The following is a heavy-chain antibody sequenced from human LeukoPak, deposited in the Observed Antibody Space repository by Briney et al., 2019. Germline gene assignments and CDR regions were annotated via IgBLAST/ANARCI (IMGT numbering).Heavy chain of an antibody. D-gene: IGHD2-15*01. J-gene: IGHJ6*03. CDR1: GFTFSSYA. CDR3: ASLPVVVVAATLKYYYMDV. V-gene: IGHV3-30*04. Sequence: GRSLRPSCAASGFTFSSYAMHWVRQAPGKGLEWVAVISYDGSNKYYADSVKGRFTISRDNSKNTLYLQMNSLRPEDTAVYYCASLPVVVVAATLKYYYMDVWGKGTTVTVSS. CDR2: ISYDGSNK.